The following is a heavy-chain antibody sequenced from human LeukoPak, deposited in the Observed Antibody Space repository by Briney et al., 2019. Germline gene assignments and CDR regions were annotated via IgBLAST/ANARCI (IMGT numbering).Heavy chain of an antibody. CDR3: ARDRSSGWYGRGGNWFDP. D-gene: IGHD6-19*01. Sequence: ASEKVSCKASGYTFTSYGISWVRQAPGQGLEWMGWISAYNGNTNYAQKLQGRVTMTTDTSTSTAYMELRSLRSDDTAVYYCARDRSSGWYGRGGNWFDPWGQGTLVTVSS. CDR1: GYTFTSYG. J-gene: IGHJ5*02. CDR2: ISAYNGNT. V-gene: IGHV1-18*01.